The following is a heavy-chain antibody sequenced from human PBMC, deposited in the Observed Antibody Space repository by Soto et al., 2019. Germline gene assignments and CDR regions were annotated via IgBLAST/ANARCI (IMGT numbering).Heavy chain of an antibody. CDR3: TRDREDYGDYYYYGMDV. CDR2: IRSKAYGGTT. D-gene: IGHD4-17*01. V-gene: IGHV3-49*03. CDR1: GFTFGDYA. J-gene: IGHJ6*02. Sequence: GGSLRLSCTASGFTFGDYAMSWFRQAPGKGLEWVGFIRSKAYGGTTEYAASVKGRFTISRDDSKSIAYLQMNSLKTEDTAVYYCTRDREDYGDYYYYGMDVWGQGTTVTVSS.